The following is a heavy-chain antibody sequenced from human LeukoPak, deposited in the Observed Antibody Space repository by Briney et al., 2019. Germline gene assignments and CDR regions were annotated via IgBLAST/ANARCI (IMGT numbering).Heavy chain of an antibody. V-gene: IGHV3-30*18. J-gene: IGHJ4*02. D-gene: IGHD1-1*01. CDR3: AKGYGIIDY. Sequence: GRSLRLSCAASGFTFSSYGMHWVRQAPGKGLEWVAVISYDGSNKYYADSAKGRFTISRDNSKNTLYLQMNSLRAEDTAVYYCAKGYGIIDYWGQGTLVTVSS. CDR1: GFTFSSYG. CDR2: ISYDGSNK.